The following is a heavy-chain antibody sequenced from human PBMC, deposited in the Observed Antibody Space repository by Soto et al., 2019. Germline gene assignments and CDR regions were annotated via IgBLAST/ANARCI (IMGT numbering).Heavy chain of an antibody. CDR1: GFAFNTYD. D-gene: IGHD6-13*01. CDR2: ISKSGATP. J-gene: IGHJ4*02. CDR3: ARDLSSSSYGYFDY. V-gene: IGHV3-23*01. Sequence: EVQLLESGGGLVQPGGSLRLSCAASGFAFNTYDMTWVRQAPGKGLEWVSTISKSGATPYYADSVRGRFTISRDNSKNSLYLQMNSLRDEDTAVYYCARDLSSSSYGYFDYWGQGTLVTVSS.